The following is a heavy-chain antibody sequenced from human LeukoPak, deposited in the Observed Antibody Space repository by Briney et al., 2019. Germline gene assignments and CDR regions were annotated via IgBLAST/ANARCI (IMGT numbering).Heavy chain of an antibody. J-gene: IGHJ4*02. V-gene: IGHV3-23*01. CDR1: GFTFSSYG. D-gene: IGHD1-26*01. CDR2: ISGSGGST. CDR3: AKAGVGAKAWAYFDY. Sequence: AGGSLRLSCAASGFTFSSYGMSWVRQAPGKGLEWVSAISGSGGSTYYADSAKGRFTISRDNSKNTPYLQMNSLRAEDTAVYYCAKAGVGAKAWAYFDYWGQGTLVTVSS.